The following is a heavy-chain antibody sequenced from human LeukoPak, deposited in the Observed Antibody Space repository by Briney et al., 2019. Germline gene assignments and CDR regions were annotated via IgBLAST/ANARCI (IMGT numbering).Heavy chain of an antibody. V-gene: IGHV1-2*02. CDR1: GYTFTGYY. CDR3: ARSTRLYYYGSGSYFTHFDY. Sequence: ASVKVTCKASGYTFTGYYMHWVRQAPGRGLEWMGWINPNSGGTNYAQKFQGRVTMTRDTSISTAYMELSRLRSDDTAVYYCARSTRLYYYGSGSYFTHFDYWGQGTLVTVSS. D-gene: IGHD3-10*01. J-gene: IGHJ4*02. CDR2: INPNSGGT.